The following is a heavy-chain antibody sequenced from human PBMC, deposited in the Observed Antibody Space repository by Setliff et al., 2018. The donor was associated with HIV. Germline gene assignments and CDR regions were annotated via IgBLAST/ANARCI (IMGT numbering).Heavy chain of an antibody. CDR1: GGSISDYS. D-gene: IGHD3-3*01. CDR3: ARGGAFWSGYYGFDY. V-gene: IGHV4-4*07. CDR2: IYTSGST. Sequence: PSETLSLTCTVSGGSISDYSWSWIRQPAGKGLEWIGGIYTSGSTNYNPSLRSGVTMSVDTSKNQFSLKLSSVTAADTAIYYCARGGAFWSGYYGFDYWGQGTLVTVSS. J-gene: IGHJ4*02.